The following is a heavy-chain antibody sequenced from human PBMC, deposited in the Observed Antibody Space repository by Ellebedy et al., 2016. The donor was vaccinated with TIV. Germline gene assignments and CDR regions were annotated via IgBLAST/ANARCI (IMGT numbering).Heavy chain of an antibody. CDR1: GFTFSSYS. V-gene: IGHV3-48*04. CDR3: ARERRGARWFDP. CDR2: ISGSPNMM. Sequence: PGGSLRLSCAASGFTFSSYSMIWVRQAPGKGLEWLSYISGSPNMMYYADSVKGRFTISRENAKNSLYLQMNSLRVEDTAVYYCARERRGARWFDPWGQGTLVTVSS. J-gene: IGHJ5*02. D-gene: IGHD1-26*01.